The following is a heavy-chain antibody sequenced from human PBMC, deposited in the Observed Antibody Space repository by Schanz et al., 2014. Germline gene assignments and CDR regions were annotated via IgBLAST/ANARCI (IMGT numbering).Heavy chain of an antibody. V-gene: IGHV3-7*01. CDR3: ARDLPRTFLFDY. Sequence: EVQLLESGGGLVQPGGSLRLSCAASGFTFSSYAMSWVRQAPGKGLEWVANIKEDGSVKDYVDSVKGRFTISRDNSNKTVDLQMDSLRAEDTAVYYCARDLPRTFLFDYWGQGTLVTVSS. CDR1: GFTFSSYA. CDR2: IKEDGSVK. J-gene: IGHJ4*02.